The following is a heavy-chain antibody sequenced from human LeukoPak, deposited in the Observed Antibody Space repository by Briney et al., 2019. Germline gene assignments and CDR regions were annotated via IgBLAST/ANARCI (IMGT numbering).Heavy chain of an antibody. CDR2: VYTSGST. J-gene: IGHJ5*02. Sequence: SQTLSLTCTVSGGSISSGRHYWSWIRQPAGKGLEWIGRVYTSGSTNYSPPLESRVTISLDTSNNQFSLKLSSVTAADTAVYYCARVDGSCSGGSCPSGNWFDPWGQGTLVTVSS. CDR3: ARVDGSCSGGSCPSGNWFDP. D-gene: IGHD2-15*01. V-gene: IGHV4-61*02. CDR1: GGSISSGRHY.